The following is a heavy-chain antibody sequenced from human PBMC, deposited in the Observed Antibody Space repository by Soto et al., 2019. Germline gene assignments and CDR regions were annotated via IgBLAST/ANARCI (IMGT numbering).Heavy chain of an antibody. V-gene: IGHV4-31*01. D-gene: IGHD2-2*01. CDR3: ARYVVPSATRLVGGMDV. CDR1: GGSISSGGYY. J-gene: IGHJ6*02. CDR2: IYYSGST. Sequence: QVQLQESGPGLVKPSQTLSLTCTVSGGSISSGGYYWSWIRQHPGKGLEWIGYIYYSGSTYYNPSLQSPVTRTVDMSKNQFSLKLSSVTAADTAVNYCARYVVPSATRLVGGMDVWGQGTTVTVSS.